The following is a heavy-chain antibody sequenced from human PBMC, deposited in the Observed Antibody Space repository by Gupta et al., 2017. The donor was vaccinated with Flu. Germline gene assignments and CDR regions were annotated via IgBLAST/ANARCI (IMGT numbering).Heavy chain of an antibody. Sequence: NRVRRCAGKGLEWVSSISGRGDDKFDADSEKGKFNIHRNNSKNTLYMQMNGVGVEDTAVYYCARECGRIIQYLDWRNWCDYWGQGALVTVSS. D-gene: IGHD3-9*01. V-gene: IGHV3-23*01. CDR2: ISGRGDDK. J-gene: IGHJ4*02. CDR3: ARECGRIIQYLDWRNWCDY.